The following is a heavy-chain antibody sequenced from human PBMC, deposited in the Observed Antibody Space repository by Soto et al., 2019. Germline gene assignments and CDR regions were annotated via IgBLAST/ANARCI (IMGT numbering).Heavy chain of an antibody. CDR3: ARDKKTGTTSSWFDP. V-gene: IGHV4-31*03. J-gene: IGHJ5*02. CDR1: GGSISSGGYY. Sequence: SETLSLTCTVSGGSISSGGYYWSWIRQHPGKGLEWIGYIYYSGSTYYNPSLKSRVTISVDTSKNQFSLKLSSVTAADTAVYYCARDKKTGTTSSWFDPWGQGTLVTVSS. CDR2: IYYSGST. D-gene: IGHD1-1*01.